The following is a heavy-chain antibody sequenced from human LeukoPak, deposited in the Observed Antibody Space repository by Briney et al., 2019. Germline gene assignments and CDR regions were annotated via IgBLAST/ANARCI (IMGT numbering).Heavy chain of an antibody. CDR2: IYYSGST. CDR3: ARKQAANTYNHFDY. D-gene: IGHD3-16*01. V-gene: IGHV4-59*08. J-gene: IGHJ4*02. Sequence: SETLSLTCTVFGGSISSYYWSWIRQPPGKGLEWIGYIYYSGSTNYNPSLKSRVTISVDTSKNQFSLKLSSVTAADTAVYYCARKQAANTYNHFDYWGQGTLVTVSS. CDR1: GGSISSYY.